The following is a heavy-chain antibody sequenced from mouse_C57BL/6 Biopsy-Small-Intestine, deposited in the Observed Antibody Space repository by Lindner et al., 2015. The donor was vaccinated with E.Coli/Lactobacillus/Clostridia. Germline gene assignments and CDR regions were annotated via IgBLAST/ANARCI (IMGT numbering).Heavy chain of an antibody. D-gene: IGHD5-1-1*01. Sequence: VQLQESGPELVKPGASVKISCKASGYSFTSYYIHWVKQRPGQGLEWIGWIYPGSGNTKYNEKFKGKATLTADTSSSTAYMQLSSLTSEDSAVYYCARGDTTRYFDVWGTGTTVTVSS. V-gene: IGHV1-66*01. CDR1: GYSFTSYY. CDR2: IYPGSGNT. CDR3: ARGDTTRYFDV. J-gene: IGHJ1*03.